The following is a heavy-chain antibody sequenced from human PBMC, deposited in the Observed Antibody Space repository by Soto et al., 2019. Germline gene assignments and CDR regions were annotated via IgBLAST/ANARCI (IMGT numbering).Heavy chain of an antibody. J-gene: IGHJ6*02. V-gene: IGHV5-10-1*01. D-gene: IGHD3-22*01. Sequence: GESLKISCKGSGYSFTSYWISWVRQMPGKGLEWMGRIDPSDSYTNYSPSFQGHVTISADKSISTAYLQWSSLKASDTAMYYCARQLQDSSGYYDTYYYYGMDVWGQGNTV. CDR1: GYSFTSYW. CDR2: IDPSDSYT. CDR3: ARQLQDSSGYYDTYYYYGMDV.